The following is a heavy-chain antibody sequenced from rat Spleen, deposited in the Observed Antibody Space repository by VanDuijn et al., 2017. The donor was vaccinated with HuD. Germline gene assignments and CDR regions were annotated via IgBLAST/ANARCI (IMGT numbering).Heavy chain of an antibody. Sequence: EVQLVESGGGLVQPGRSLKLSCAASGFTFSDYGVAWVRQAPTKGLEWVAAFSYDGFTTYYRDSVKGRFTISRDNAKTSLYLQMDSLRSADTATYYCARHGSNSYFDYWGQGVMVTVSS. CDR2: FSYDGFTT. CDR3: ARHGSNSYFDY. J-gene: IGHJ2*01. V-gene: IGHV5-29*01. CDR1: GFTFSDYG. D-gene: IGHD3-1*01.